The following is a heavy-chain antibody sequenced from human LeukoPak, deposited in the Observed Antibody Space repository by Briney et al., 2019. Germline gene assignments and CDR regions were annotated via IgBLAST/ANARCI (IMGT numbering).Heavy chain of an antibody. J-gene: IGHJ6*03. CDR1: GGSISSSSYY. D-gene: IGHD6-13*01. V-gene: IGHV4-61*01. CDR3: ARRAPAHSSSWITPPKHYYYYYYMDV. Sequence: SETLSLTCTVSGGSISSSSYYWSWIRQPPGKGLEWIGYIYYSGSTNYNPSLKSRVTISVDTSKNQFSLKLSSVTAADTAVYYCARRAPAHSSSWITPPKHYYYYYYMDVWGKGTTVTISS. CDR2: IYYSGST.